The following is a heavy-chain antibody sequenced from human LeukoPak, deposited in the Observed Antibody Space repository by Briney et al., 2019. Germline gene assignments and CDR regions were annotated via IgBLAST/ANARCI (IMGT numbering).Heavy chain of an antibody. V-gene: IGHV3-23*01. Sequence: GGSLRLSCVVSGFSFASEAMSWVRQSPGRGLEWVSSISPGGGTTYYADSVKGRFTISGDNSKNTLYVQINSLRAEDTAIYYCAKSRSGSANWALRIFDNWGQGTLVTVAS. D-gene: IGHD3-10*01. CDR1: GFSFASEA. CDR2: ISPGGGTT. CDR3: AKSRSGSANWALRIFDN. J-gene: IGHJ4*02.